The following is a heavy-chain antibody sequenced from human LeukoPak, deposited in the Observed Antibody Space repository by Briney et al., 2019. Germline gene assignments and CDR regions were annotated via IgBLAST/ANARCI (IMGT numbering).Heavy chain of an antibody. J-gene: IGHJ6*03. CDR1: GDSVSRSY. V-gene: IGHV4-59*02. CDR2: IYDSGST. CDR3: ARETSQKGAHYMDV. Sequence: NASETLSLTCTVSGDSVSRSYWSWVRQPPGKGLEWLGYIYDSGSTNYNPSLKSRVTISVDTSKNQFSLKLSSVTAADTAVYYCARETSQKGAHYMDVWGKGTTVTISS.